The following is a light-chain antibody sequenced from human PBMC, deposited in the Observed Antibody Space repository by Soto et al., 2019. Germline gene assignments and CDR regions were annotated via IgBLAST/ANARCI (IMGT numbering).Light chain of an antibody. CDR2: DVS. Sequence: QSALTQPASVSGSPGQSITISCTGTSSDVGGYKYVSWYQQHPGKAPKLMIYDVSDGPPGVSNRFSCSKSGNTASLTISGPHAEDEADYYWPPYTANSPRLFGTGAKLTVL. J-gene: IGLJ1*01. V-gene: IGLV2-14*01. CDR3: PPYTANSPRL. CDR1: SSDVGGYKY.